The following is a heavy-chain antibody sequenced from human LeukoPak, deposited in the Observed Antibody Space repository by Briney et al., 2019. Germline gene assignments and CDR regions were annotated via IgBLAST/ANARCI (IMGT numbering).Heavy chain of an antibody. CDR1: GGSISSGGYY. V-gene: IGHV4-31*03. J-gene: IGHJ4*02. CDR3: ARGDAGGVLDY. D-gene: IGHD3-16*01. Sequence: TLSLTCTVSGGSISSGGYYWSWIRQHPGKGLEWIGYIYYSGSTYYNPSLKSRVTISVDTSKNQFSLKLSSVTAAGTAVYYCARGDAGGVLDYWGQGTLVTVSS. CDR2: IYYSGST.